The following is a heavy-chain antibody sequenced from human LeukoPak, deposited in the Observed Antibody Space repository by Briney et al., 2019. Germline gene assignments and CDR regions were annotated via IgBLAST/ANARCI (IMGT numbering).Heavy chain of an antibody. J-gene: IGHJ4*02. V-gene: IGHV1-8*01. D-gene: IGHD2-15*01. CDR3: ARGISQGFDY. CDR1: GYTFTSYD. CDR2: MSPNSVNT. Sequence: ASVKVSCKASGYTFTSYDFNWVRQVTGQGFEWMGWMSPNSVNTGYAQKFQGRVTMTRNTAISTVYMELSSLISEDTAVYYCARGISQGFDYWGQGTLVTVSS.